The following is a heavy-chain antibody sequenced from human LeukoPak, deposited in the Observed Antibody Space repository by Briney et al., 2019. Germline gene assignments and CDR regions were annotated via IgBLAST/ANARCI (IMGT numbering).Heavy chain of an antibody. CDR3: AREVYYGSGRRFDL. D-gene: IGHD3-10*01. CDR1: GFTFSDYS. CDR2: ISISGSFI. Sequence: GGSLRLSCAASGFTFSDYSMTWVRQAPGKGLEWLSYISISGSFIYYADPVKGRFTISRDNGRNSLHLQMNSLRAEDTAVYYCAREVYYGSGRRFDLWGQGTLVTVSS. V-gene: IGHV3-48*01. J-gene: IGHJ4*02.